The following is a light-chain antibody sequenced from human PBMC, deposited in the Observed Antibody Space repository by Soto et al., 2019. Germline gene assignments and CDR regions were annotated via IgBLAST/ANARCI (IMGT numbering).Light chain of an antibody. V-gene: IGKV3-20*01. CDR1: QSVSSSY. Sequence: EIVLTQSPGTLSLSPGERATLSCRASQSVSSSYLAWYQKKPGQAPRLLIYGASSRATGIPDRCSGRGSGTDFTLTISRLEPEDFVVYCCQQYGSSSLTFGGGTKVDIK. CDR3: QQYGSSSLT. J-gene: IGKJ4*01. CDR2: GAS.